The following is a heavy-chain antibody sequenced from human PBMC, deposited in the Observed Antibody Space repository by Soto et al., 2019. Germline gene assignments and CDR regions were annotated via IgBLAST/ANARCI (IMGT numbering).Heavy chain of an antibody. CDR2: TYYRSKWYS. Sequence: LSLTCAISGDSVSSTSAAWSWIRQSPSRGLEWLGRTYYRSKWYSDYAVSVKSRITINPDTSKNQFSLQLDSVTPEDTAVYYCARGSYYSGWVWGQGTLVTVSS. CDR1: GDSVSSTSAA. J-gene: IGHJ4*02. D-gene: IGHD6-19*01. CDR3: ARGSYYSGWV. V-gene: IGHV6-1*01.